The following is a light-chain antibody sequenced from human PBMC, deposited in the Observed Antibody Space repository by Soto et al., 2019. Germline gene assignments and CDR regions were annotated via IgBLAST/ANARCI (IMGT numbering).Light chain of an antibody. CDR2: VTS. V-gene: IGKV1-12*01. CDR1: QGLSGS. CDR3: QQGHNWPLT. Sequence: DIQMTQSPSSVSASVGDRVTITCRATQGLSGSLAWYQQKPGKAPRLLISVTSRLQSGVPSRFSGSASGTEFPLTIDSLQPEDLATYYCQQGHNWPLTFGQGTRLE. J-gene: IGKJ5*01.